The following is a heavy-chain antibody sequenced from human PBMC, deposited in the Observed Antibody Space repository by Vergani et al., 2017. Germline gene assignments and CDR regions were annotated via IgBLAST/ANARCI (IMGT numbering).Heavy chain of an antibody. V-gene: IGHV3-21*05. CDR3: ARSGGVIVYYYYGMDV. D-gene: IGHD3-16*02. CDR1: GFTFSSYS. CDR2: ISSSGSTI. J-gene: IGHJ6*02. Sequence: EVQLVESGGGLVKPGGSLRLSCAASGFTFSSYSMNWVRQAPGKGLEWVSYISSSGSTIYYADSVKGRFTISRDNAKNSLYLQMNSLRAEDTAVYYCARSGGVIVYYYYGMDVWGQGTTVTVSS.